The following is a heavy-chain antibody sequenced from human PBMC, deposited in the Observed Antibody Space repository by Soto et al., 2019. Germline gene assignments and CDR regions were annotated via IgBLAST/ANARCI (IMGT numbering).Heavy chain of an antibody. V-gene: IGHV3-7*01. J-gene: IGHJ5*02. CDR3: VAWGTSTSNP. CDR1: GFTFNTHW. Sequence: LSCAASGFTFNTHWMSWVRQAPGKGLEWVAHTKPDGSGKYYVDSARGRFTISRDNARNSLYLQMNSLRADDTALYYCVAWGTSTSNPWGQGTLVTVSS. CDR2: TKPDGSGK. D-gene: IGHD1-1*01.